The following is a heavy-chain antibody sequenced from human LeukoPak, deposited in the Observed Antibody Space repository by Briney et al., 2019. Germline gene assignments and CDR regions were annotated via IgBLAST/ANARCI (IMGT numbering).Heavy chain of an antibody. CDR2: ISNNGGST. CDR1: GFTFSSYA. Sequence: GGSLRLSCAASGFTFSSYAMHWVRQAPGKGLEYVSAISNNGGSTYYADSVKGRFTISRDNSKNTLYLQMGSLRAEDMAVNYCAKSVGTTVALDYWGQGTLVTVSS. V-gene: IGHV3-64*02. J-gene: IGHJ4*02. CDR3: AKSVGTTVALDY. D-gene: IGHD1-26*01.